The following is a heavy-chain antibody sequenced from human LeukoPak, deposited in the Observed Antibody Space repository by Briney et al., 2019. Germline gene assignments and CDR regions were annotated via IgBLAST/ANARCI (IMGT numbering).Heavy chain of an antibody. V-gene: IGHV4-34*01. Sequence: SETLSLTCAVYGGSFSDYYWTWIRQSPGKGLEWIGEINHIGATDYNPSLKSRVTISVDTSKNQFSLKVRSVTAADTAVYYCARRVRGVIISFYYYNGMDVWGQGTTVTVSS. CDR3: ARRVRGVIISFYYYNGMDV. J-gene: IGHJ6*02. D-gene: IGHD3-10*01. CDR2: INHIGAT. CDR1: GGSFSDYY.